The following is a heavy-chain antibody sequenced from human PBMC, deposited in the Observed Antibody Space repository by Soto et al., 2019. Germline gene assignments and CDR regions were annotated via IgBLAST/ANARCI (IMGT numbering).Heavy chain of an antibody. CDR2: ISGSGGST. D-gene: IGHD5-12*01. V-gene: IGHV3-23*01. CDR1: GLTFSSYA. CDR3: AKTSGYSGYDPLDY. J-gene: IGHJ4*02. Sequence: GGSLRLSCAASGLTFSSYAMSWVRQAPGKGLEWVSAISGSGGSTYYADSVKGRFTISRDNSKNTLYLQMNSLRAEDTAVYYCAKTSGYSGYDPLDYWGQGTLVTVSS.